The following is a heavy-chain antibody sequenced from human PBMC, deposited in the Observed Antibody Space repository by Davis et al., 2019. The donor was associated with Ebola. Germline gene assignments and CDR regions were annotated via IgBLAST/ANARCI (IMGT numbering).Heavy chain of an antibody. D-gene: IGHD3-9*01. CDR3: AREELRYFDWLGGGAEQHSSYGMDV. CDR2: TSAYNGNT. J-gene: IGHJ6*02. CDR1: GYTFTSYG. V-gene: IGHV1-18*01. Sequence: PGGSLRLSCKASGYTFTSYGISWVRQAPGQGLEWMGWTSAYNGNTNYAQKLQGRVTMTTDTSTSTAYMELRSLRSDDTAVYYCAREELRYFDWLGGGAEQHSSYGMDVWGQGTTVTVSS.